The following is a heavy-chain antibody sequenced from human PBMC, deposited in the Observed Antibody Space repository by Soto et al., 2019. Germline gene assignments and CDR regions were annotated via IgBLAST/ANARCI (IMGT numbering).Heavy chain of an antibody. CDR3: ARDSGGGYYSYFDY. Sequence: QVQLVESGGGVVQPGRSLRLSCAASGFTFSSYGMHWVRQAPGKGLEWVALIWYDGSSKYYADSVKGRFTISRDNSKNPLYLQMNSLRAEDTAVYYCARDSGGGYYSYFDYWGQGTLVTVSS. D-gene: IGHD3-22*01. CDR2: IWYDGSSK. CDR1: GFTFSSYG. V-gene: IGHV3-33*01. J-gene: IGHJ4*02.